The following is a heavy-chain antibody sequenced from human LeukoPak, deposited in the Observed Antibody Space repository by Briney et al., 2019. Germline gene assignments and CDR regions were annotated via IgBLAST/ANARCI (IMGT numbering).Heavy chain of an antibody. CDR1: GFTFSSYG. CDR3: AKDVREIVVVVAATRIAVAGTFDY. CDR2: ISYDGSNK. D-gene: IGHD2-15*01. V-gene: IGHV3-30*18. Sequence: GGSLRLSCAASGFTFSSYGMHWVRQAPGKGLEWVAVISYDGSNKYYADSVKGRFTISRDNSKNTLYLKMNSLRDEDTAVYYCAKDVREIVVVVAATRIAVAGTFDYWGQGTLVTVSS. J-gene: IGHJ4*02.